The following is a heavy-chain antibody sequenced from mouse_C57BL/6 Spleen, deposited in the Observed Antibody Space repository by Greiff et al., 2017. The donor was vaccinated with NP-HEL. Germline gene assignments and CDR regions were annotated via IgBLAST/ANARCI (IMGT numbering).Heavy chain of an antibody. V-gene: IGHV1-26*01. J-gene: IGHJ3*01. CDR2: INPNNGGT. D-gene: IGHD1-1*01. CDR3: ARGGYYGSRGGFAY. CDR1: GYTFTDYY. Sequence: VQLKQSGPELVKPGASVKISCKASGYTFTDYYMNWVKQSHGKSLEWIGDINPNNGGTSYNQKFKGKATLTVDKSSSTAYMELRSLTSEDSAVYYCARGGYYGSRGGFAYWGQGTLVTVSA.